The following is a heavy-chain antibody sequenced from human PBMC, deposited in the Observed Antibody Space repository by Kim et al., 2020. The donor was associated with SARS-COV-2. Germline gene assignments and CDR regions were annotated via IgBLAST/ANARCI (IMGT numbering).Heavy chain of an antibody. D-gene: IGHD6-19*01. CDR2: INSDGTTT. CDR3: ARRQFSSGWYYFDY. V-gene: IGHV3-74*01. J-gene: IGHJ4*02. Sequence: GGSLRLSCAASGFTFSSHWMHWVRQAPGKGLVWVSRINSDGTTTSYADSAKGRFTISRDNAKNTLYLQMNSPRAEDTAVYYCARRQFSSGWYYFDYWGQG. CDR1: GFTFSSHW.